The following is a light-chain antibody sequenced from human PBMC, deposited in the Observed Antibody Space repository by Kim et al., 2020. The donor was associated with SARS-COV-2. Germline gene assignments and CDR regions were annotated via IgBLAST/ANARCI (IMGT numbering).Light chain of an antibody. CDR2: GGS. CDR1: QTVFNRY. V-gene: IGKV3-20*01. Sequence: SPGERPIFYCRAIQTVFNRYLAWYQHKAGQAPRLLIYGGSSRPTGVSDRFSGSGSGTDFSLTINKVEPDDSAVYYCQQHGDSPPYTFGLGTKLEI. J-gene: IGKJ2*01. CDR3: QQHGDSPPYT.